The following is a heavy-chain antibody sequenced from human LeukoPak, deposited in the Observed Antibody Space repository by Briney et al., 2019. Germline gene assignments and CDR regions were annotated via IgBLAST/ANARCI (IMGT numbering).Heavy chain of an antibody. CDR2: IYSSGSN. J-gene: IGHJ4*02. D-gene: IGHD5-12*01. CDR3: AREPTSGREPTSGRPLDY. V-gene: IGHV4-4*07. CDR1: GGSIRGYF. Sequence: PSETLSLTCTVSGGSIRGYFWSWIRQPAGKGLEWIGRIYSSGSNNYNPSLKSRVTMSLDTSKNHLSLNLSSVTAADTAMYYCAREPTSGREPTSGRPLDYWGQGTLVTVSS.